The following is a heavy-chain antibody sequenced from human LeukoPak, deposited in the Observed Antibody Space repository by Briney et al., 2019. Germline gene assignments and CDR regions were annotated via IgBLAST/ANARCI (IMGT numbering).Heavy chain of an antibody. CDR3: ARGTWTNYYFDY. CDR1: GGSISSGGYY. V-gene: IGHV4-31*03. Sequence: SETLSLTCTVSGGSISSGGYYWSWIRQHPGKGLEWIGYVYYSGSTYSNPSLKSRVTMSVDTSKNQFSLKLSSVTAADTAVYYCARGTWTNYYFDYWGQGTLVTVSS. CDR2: VYYSGST. D-gene: IGHD1-1*01. J-gene: IGHJ4*02.